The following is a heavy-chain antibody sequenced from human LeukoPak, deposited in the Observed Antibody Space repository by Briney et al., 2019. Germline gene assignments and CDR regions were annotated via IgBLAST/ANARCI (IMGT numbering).Heavy chain of an antibody. V-gene: IGHV4-39*01. CDR2: IYYSGST. CDR1: GGSISSSSYY. D-gene: IGHD3-10*01. Sequence: TSETLSLTCTVSGGSISSSSYYWGWIRQPPGKGLEWIGSIYYSGSTYYNPSLRSRVTISVDTSKNQFSLKLSSVTAADTAVYYCARRALGLLWFGDRKQNNWFDPWGQGTLVTVSS. CDR3: ARRALGLLWFGDRKQNNWFDP. J-gene: IGHJ5*02.